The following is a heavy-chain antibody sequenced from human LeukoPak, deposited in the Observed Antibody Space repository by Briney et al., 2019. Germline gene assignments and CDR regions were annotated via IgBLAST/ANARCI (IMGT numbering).Heavy chain of an antibody. CDR3: ARGLGETTGALDY. V-gene: IGHV3-72*01. Sequence: GGSLRLSCAASGFTFRSYVMHWVRQAPGKGLEWVCRIRNKASSYTTEYAASVKGRFTISRDDSKTSLFLQINSLKTEDTAVYYCARGLGETTGALDYWGQGTLVTVSS. J-gene: IGHJ4*02. CDR2: IRNKASSYTT. CDR1: GFTFRSYV. D-gene: IGHD1-26*01.